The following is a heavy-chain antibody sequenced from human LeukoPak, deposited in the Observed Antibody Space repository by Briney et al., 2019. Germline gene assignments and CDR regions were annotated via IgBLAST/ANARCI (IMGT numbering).Heavy chain of an antibody. V-gene: IGHV4-61*01. D-gene: IGHD6-6*01. Sequence: PSETLSLTCTVSGGSVSSGSYYWSWIRQPPGKGLEWIGYIYYSGSTNYNPSLKSRVTISVDTSKNQFSPKLSSVTAADTAVYYCARDRAARLDLTPKTYGMDVWGQGTTVTVSS. CDR2: IYYSGST. CDR1: GGSVSSGSYY. J-gene: IGHJ6*02. CDR3: ARDRAARLDLTPKTYGMDV.